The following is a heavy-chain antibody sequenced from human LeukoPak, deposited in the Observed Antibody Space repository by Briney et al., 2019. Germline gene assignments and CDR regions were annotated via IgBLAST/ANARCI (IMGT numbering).Heavy chain of an antibody. V-gene: IGHV3-13*01. CDR2: IGTAGDT. D-gene: IGHD3-3*01. Sequence: GGSLRLSCAASGFTFSSYDMHWVRQATGKGLEWVSAIGTAGDTYYPGSVKGRFTISRENAKNSLYLQMNSLRAGDTAAYYCARAVMGFWSGYYKSYYYYYMDVWGKGTTVTVSS. CDR3: ARAVMGFWSGYYKSYYYYYMDV. J-gene: IGHJ6*03. CDR1: GFTFSSYD.